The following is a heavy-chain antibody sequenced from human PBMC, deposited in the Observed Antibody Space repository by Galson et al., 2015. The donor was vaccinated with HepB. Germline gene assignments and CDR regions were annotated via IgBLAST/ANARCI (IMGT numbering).Heavy chain of an antibody. D-gene: IGHD2-15*01. Sequence: SLRLSCAASGFSFSGYSMHWVRQAPGKGLEWVTLISYDGTNKYYADSVKGRFTISRDNSNNTLFLQLSTLRSDDTAMYYCARATIVVGGPTPGWYFDSWGQGTLVTVSS. CDR3: ARATIVVGGPTPGWYFDS. CDR2: ISYDGTNK. V-gene: IGHV3-30-3*01. CDR1: GFSFSGYS. J-gene: IGHJ4*02.